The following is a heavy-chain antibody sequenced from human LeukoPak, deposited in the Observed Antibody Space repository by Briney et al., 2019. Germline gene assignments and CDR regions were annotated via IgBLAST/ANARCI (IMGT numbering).Heavy chain of an antibody. V-gene: IGHV4-34*01. J-gene: IGHJ6*02. Sequence: PSETLSLTCAVYGGSFSGYYWSWIRQPPGKGLEWIGEINHSGSTNYNPSLKSRVTISVDTSKNQFSLKLSSVTAADTAVYYCASEFPPGLYYYYGMDVWGQGTTVTVSS. CDR2: INHSGST. D-gene: IGHD2-21*01. CDR1: GGSFSGYY. CDR3: ASEFPPGLYYYYGMDV.